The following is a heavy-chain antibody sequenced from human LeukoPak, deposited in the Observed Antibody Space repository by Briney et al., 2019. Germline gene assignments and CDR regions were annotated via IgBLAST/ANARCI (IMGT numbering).Heavy chain of an antibody. Sequence: GGSLRLSCAASGFTFSSYWMSRVRQAPGKGLEWVANIKQDGSEKYYVDSVKGRFTISRDNAKNSLYLQMNSLRAEDTAVYYCAREGVGRLTSVFDYWGQGTLVTVSS. CDR2: IKQDGSEK. J-gene: IGHJ4*02. CDR1: GFTFSSYW. CDR3: AREGVGRLTSVFDY. D-gene: IGHD3-10*01. V-gene: IGHV3-7*04.